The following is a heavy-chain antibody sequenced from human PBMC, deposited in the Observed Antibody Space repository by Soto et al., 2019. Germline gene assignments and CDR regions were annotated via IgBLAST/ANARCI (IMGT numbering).Heavy chain of an antibody. CDR2: IYYSGST. Sequence: SETLSLTCTVSGGSISSYYWSWIRQPPGKGLEWIGYIYYSGSTNYSPSLKSRVTISVDTSKNQFSLKLGSVTAADTAVYYCARRIMETTYFDYWGQGTLVTVSS. CDR3: ARRIMETTYFDY. D-gene: IGHD1-1*01. V-gene: IGHV4-59*01. CDR1: GGSISSYY. J-gene: IGHJ4*02.